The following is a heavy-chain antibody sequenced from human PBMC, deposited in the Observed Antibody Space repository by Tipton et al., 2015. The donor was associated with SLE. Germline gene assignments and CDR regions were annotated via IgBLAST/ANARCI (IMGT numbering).Heavy chain of an antibody. CDR1: GGSFSGYY. D-gene: IGHD2-2*02. CDR2: IYYSGST. J-gene: IGHJ4*02. CDR3: ARGYCSSTSCYRVYYYFDY. V-gene: IGHV4-34*01. Sequence: GLVKPSETLSLTCAVYGGSFSGYYWSWIRQPPGKGLEWIGSIYYSGSTYYNPSLKSRVTISVDTSKNQFSLKLSSVTAADTAVYYCARGYCSSTSCYRVYYYFDYWGQGTLVTVSS.